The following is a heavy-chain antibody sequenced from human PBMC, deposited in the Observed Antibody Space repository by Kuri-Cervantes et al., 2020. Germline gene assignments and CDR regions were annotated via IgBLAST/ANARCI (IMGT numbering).Heavy chain of an antibody. Sequence: ASVKVSCKASGYTFTSYGISWVRQAPGQGLEWMGWISAYNGDTNYAQKLQGRVTMTTDTSTSTAYMELRSLGSDDTAVYYCARDSRPRKRYYYDSSGPDYWGQGTLVTVSS. CDR3: ARDSRPRKRYYYDSSGPDY. CDR1: GYTFTSYG. V-gene: IGHV1-18*01. CDR2: ISAYNGDT. J-gene: IGHJ4*02. D-gene: IGHD3-22*01.